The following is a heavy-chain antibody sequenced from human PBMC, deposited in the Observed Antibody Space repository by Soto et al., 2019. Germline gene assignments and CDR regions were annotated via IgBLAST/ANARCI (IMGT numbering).Heavy chain of an antibody. CDR3: ARGVVPAAIGWFDP. V-gene: IGHV4-31*03. Sequence: QVQLQESGPGLVKPSQTLSLTCTVSGGSISSGGYYWSWIRQHPGKGLEWIGYIYYSGSTYYNPSLKSRVTIAVDTSKNQFSLKLSSVTAADTAVYYCARGVVPAAIGWFDPWGQGTLVTVSS. J-gene: IGHJ5*02. CDR2: IYYSGST. D-gene: IGHD2-2*01. CDR1: GGSISSGGYY.